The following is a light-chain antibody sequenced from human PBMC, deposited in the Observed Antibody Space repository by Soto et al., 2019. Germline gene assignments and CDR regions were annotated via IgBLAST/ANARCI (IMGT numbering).Light chain of an antibody. CDR3: LQDFNYPLT. J-gene: IGKJ4*01. Sequence: DIQMTQSPSTLSTSVGDRVTITCRASQSIGDSLAWYQQKPGKAPYLLISDVSSLERGVPSRFSGSGSGTEFTLTISSLQPEDFATYYCLQDFNYPLTFGGGTKVDIK. V-gene: IGKV1-5*01. CDR2: DVS. CDR1: QSIGDS.